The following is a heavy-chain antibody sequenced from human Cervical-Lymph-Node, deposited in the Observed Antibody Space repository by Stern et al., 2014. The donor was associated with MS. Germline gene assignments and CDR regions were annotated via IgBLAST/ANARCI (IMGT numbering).Heavy chain of an antibody. CDR2: IFPVFGTP. Sequence: QVQLVESGAEVTKPGSSVKVSCKASGGTFSKFPSSWERQAPGQGLEWMGGIFPVFGTPTYAQEFRGRVTITAVVSTSTVYMELSSLRSDDTAVYYCARSSETSDRWYSLGYDLWGQGTLVTVSS. CDR1: GGTFSKFP. J-gene: IGHJ5*02. V-gene: IGHV1-69*01. D-gene: IGHD6-13*01. CDR3: ARSSETSDRWYSLGYDL.